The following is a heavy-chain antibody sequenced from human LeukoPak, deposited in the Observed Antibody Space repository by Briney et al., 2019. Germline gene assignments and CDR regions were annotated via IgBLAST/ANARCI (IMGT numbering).Heavy chain of an antibody. D-gene: IGHD1-26*01. CDR1: GFTFSSYG. CDR3: AREWGRTYYFDY. J-gene: IGHJ4*02. CDR2: IRYDGSNK. V-gene: IGHV3-30*02. Sequence: GGSLRLSCAASGFTFSSYGMHWVRQAPGKGLEWVAFIRYDGSNKYYADSVKGRFTISRDNSKNTLYLQMNSLRAEDTAVYYCAREWGRTYYFDYWGQGTLVTVSS.